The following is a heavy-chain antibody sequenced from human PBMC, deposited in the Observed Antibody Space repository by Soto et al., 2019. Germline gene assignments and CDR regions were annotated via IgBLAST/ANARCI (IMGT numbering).Heavy chain of an antibody. V-gene: IGHV3-23*01. J-gene: IGHJ3*02. D-gene: IGHD1-26*01. Sequence: PGGSLRLSCTASGFTFSSYAMSWVRQAPGKGLEWLSAISGSGGTTYYADSVRGRFTISRDNSKTTLYLQMISLRAEDTALYYCAKRANSGGYFAAFDIWGQGTMVTVSS. CDR3: AKRANSGGYFAAFDI. CDR2: ISGSGGTT. CDR1: GFTFSSYA.